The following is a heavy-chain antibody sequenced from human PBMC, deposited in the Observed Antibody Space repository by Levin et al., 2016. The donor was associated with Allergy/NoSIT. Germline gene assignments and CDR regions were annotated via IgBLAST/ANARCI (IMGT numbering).Heavy chain of an antibody. J-gene: IGHJ1*01. V-gene: IGHV4-39*07. CDR3: ARGRGDYVWGSYRSPGFSV. D-gene: IGHD3-16*02. Sequence: SESLSLTCTVSGGSISSSSYYWGWIRQPPGKGLEWIGEINHSGSTNYNPSLKSRVTISVDTSKNQFSLKLSSVTAADTAVYYCARGRGDYVWGSYRSPGFSVWGQGTLVTVSS. CDR1: GGSISSSSYY. CDR2: INHSGST.